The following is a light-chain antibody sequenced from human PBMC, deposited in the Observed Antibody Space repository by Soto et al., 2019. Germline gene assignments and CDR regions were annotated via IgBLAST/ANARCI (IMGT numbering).Light chain of an antibody. V-gene: IGLV2-14*01. CDR2: EVT. CDR3: ASYTGSTTRWV. CDR1: ASDIGSYDY. Sequence: QSALTQPASVSGSPGQSITVSCTATASDIGSYDYVSWYQHHPGKAPKLLIYEVTNRPSGLSNRFSGSKSDYTASLTISGLQAEDEGHYYCASYTGSTTRWVFGGGTKLTVL. J-gene: IGLJ3*02.